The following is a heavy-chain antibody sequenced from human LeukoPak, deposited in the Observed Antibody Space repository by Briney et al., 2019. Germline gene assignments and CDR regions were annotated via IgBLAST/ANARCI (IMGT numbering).Heavy chain of an antibody. D-gene: IGHD3-10*01. Sequence: PSETLSLTCTVSGGSISSSSYYWGWIRQPPGKGLEWIGSIYYSGSTYYNPSLKSRVTISVDTSKNQFSLKLSSVTAADTAVYYCARASGSSYYYGSGSFFDPWGQGTLVTVSS. V-gene: IGHV4-39*01. J-gene: IGHJ5*02. CDR2: IYYSGST. CDR1: GGSISSSSYY. CDR3: ARASGSSYYYGSGSFFDP.